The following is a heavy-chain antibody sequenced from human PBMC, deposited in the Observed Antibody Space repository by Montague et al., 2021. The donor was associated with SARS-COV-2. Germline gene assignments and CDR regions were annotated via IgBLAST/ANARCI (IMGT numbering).Heavy chain of an antibody. CDR2: TSNDGTNK. Sequence: LRLSCAASGFTFSSYAMHWGRQAPGKGLEWVALTSNDGTNKYHADSVKGRFTISRDNPNNTVYLEVDSLRAEDTAVYYCARARRAYGSGTYNRYYNYGMDVWGQGTTVTVS. J-gene: IGHJ6*02. CDR1: GFTFSSYA. V-gene: IGHV3-30-3*01. CDR3: ARARRAYGSGTYNRYYNYGMDV. D-gene: IGHD3-10*01.